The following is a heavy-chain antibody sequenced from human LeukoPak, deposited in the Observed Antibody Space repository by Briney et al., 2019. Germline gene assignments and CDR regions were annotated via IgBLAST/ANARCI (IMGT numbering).Heavy chain of an antibody. CDR2: ISSSSSYI. CDR1: GFTFSSYS. J-gene: IGHJ6*02. V-gene: IGHV3-21*04. Sequence: PGGSLRLSCAASGFTFSSYSMNWVRQAPGKGLEWVSSISSSSSYIYYADSVKGRFTISRDNSKNTLYLQMNSLRAEDTAVYYCAKERAVVPRGGLDVWGQGTTVTVSS. D-gene: IGHD2-2*01. CDR3: AKERAVVPRGGLDV.